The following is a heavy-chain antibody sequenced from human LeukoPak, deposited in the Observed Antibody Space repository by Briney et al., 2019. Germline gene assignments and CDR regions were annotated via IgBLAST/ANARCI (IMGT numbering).Heavy chain of an antibody. CDR3: AGDRHGDGYYMDV. Sequence: GGSLRLSCAASGFTFSSYSMNWVRQAPGKGLEWVSSISSSSSYIYYADSVKGRFTISRDNAKNSLYLQMNSLRAEDTAVYYCAGDRHGDGYYMDVWGKGTTVTVSS. D-gene: IGHD3-10*01. J-gene: IGHJ6*03. CDR2: ISSSSSYI. V-gene: IGHV3-21*01. CDR1: GFTFSSYS.